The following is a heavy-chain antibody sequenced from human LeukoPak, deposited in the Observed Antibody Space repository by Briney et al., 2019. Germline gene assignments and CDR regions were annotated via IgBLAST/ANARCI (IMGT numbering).Heavy chain of an antibody. CDR1: GFTFSSYD. J-gene: IGHJ4*02. CDR3: VREGSSGGFDY. Sequence: GGSLRLSCAASGFTFSSYDMNWVRQAPGKGLEWVSHIDSSGSDIYYADSVKGRFTISRDNAKNSLYLQMDSLGAEDTAVYYCVREGSSGGFDYWGQATLVAVSS. V-gene: IGHV3-48*03. D-gene: IGHD3-10*01. CDR2: IDSSGSDI.